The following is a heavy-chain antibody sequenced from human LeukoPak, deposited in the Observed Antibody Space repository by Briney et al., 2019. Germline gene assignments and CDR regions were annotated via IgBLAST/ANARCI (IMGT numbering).Heavy chain of an antibody. Sequence: SETLSLTCTVSGGSVSSGSYYWSWIRQPPGKGLEWIGYIYYSGSTNYNPSLKSRVTISVDTSKNQFSLKLSSVTAADTAVYYCAREPLGAHHRIEGATLSFDYWGQGTLVTVSS. D-gene: IGHD1-26*01. CDR2: IYYSGST. V-gene: IGHV4-61*01. J-gene: IGHJ4*02. CDR1: GGSVSSGSYY. CDR3: AREPLGAHHRIEGATLSFDY.